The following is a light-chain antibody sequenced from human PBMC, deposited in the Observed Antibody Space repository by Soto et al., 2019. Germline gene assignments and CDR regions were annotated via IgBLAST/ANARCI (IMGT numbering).Light chain of an antibody. CDR1: QSVSSSY. CDR2: GAS. V-gene: IGKV3-20*01. Sequence: EIVLTQSPGTLCLSPVERATLSGMASQSVSSSYLAWYQQKPGQAPRLFIYGASSRATGIPDRFSGSGSGTDFTLTISRLEPEDFAVYYCQQYGSSPWTFGQGTKVDI. CDR3: QQYGSSPWT. J-gene: IGKJ1*01.